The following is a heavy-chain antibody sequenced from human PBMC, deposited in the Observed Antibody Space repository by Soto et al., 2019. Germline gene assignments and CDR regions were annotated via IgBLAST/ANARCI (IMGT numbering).Heavy chain of an antibody. CDR3: ASREYHLPDPYYYHYVMDV. Sequence: GASVKVSCKASGGTFSSYAISWVRQAPGQGLEWMGGIIPIFGTANYAQKFQGRVTITADESTSTAYMELNSLRSEDTAVYYCASREYHLPDPYYYHYVMDVWGQGTTVTVSS. CDR2: IIPIFGTA. D-gene: IGHD2-2*01. CDR1: GGTFSSYA. J-gene: IGHJ6*02. V-gene: IGHV1-69*13.